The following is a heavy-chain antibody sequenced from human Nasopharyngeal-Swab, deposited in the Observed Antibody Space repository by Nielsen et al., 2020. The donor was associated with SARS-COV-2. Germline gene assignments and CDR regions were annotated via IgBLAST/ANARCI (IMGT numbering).Heavy chain of an antibody. CDR3: LRDRGYYDP. D-gene: IGHD2-21*01. CDR2: ITSGSSFI. Sequence: GESLKISCAASGFTFSRYSMKWVRQPPGKGLELVASITSGSSFINYADSVKGRFTIFRDNAKNSLYLQMTNLRAEDTAVYHCLRDRGYYDPWGQGTLVTVSS. V-gene: IGHV3-21*01. CDR1: GFTFSRYS. J-gene: IGHJ5*02.